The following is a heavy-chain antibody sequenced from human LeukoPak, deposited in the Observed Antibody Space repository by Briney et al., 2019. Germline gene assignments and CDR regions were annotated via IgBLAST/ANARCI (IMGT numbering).Heavy chain of an antibody. D-gene: IGHD2-15*01. J-gene: IGHJ3*02. V-gene: IGHV4-59*08. CDR3: ARRSTRYCSGGSCYSNPAFDI. Sequence: KPSETLSLTCTVSGASISSYYWSWIRQPPGKGLEWIGYIYYSGSTNYNPSLKSRVTISVDTSKKQFSLNLSSVTAADTAVYYCARRSTRYCSGGSCYSNPAFDIWGQGTMVTVSS. CDR1: GASISSYY. CDR2: IYYSGST.